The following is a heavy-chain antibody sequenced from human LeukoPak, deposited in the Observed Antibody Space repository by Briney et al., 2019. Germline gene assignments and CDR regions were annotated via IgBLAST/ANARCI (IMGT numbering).Heavy chain of an antibody. CDR2: IYYSGST. Sequence: PSETLSLTCTVSGGSISSYYWSWIRQPPGKGLEWIAYIYYSGSTNYNPSLKSRVTISVDTSKTQFSLKLSSVTAADTAVYYCARDRSRYGDYAFDYWGQGTLVTVSS. D-gene: IGHD4-17*01. CDR1: GGSISSYY. J-gene: IGHJ4*02. V-gene: IGHV4-59*01. CDR3: ARDRSRYGDYAFDY.